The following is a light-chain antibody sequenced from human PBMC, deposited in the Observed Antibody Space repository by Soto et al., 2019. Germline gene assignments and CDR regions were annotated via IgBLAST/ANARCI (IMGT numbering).Light chain of an antibody. CDR3: TSYSRYRVLV. J-gene: IGLJ3*02. V-gene: IGLV2-14*01. CDR2: EVS. Sequence: QSALAQPASVSWSLGQSITISCTGTSSDIGGYKYVSWYQQRPGKAPKLIIFEVSNRPSGVSDRFSGSNSGNTASLTISGLQAEDEADYYCTSYSRYRVLVFGGGTKVTVL. CDR1: SSDIGGYKY.